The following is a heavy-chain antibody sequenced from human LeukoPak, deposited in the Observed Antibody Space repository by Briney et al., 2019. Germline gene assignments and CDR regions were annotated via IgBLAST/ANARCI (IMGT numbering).Heavy chain of an antibody. Sequence: ASVKVSCKASGGTFSSYAISWVRQAPGQGLEWMGGIIPIFGTANYAQKFQGRVTITADKSTSTAYMELSSLRSDDTAVYYCARDNPYDFWSGYYTTLFDYWGQGTLVTVSS. V-gene: IGHV1-69*06. CDR1: GGTFSSYA. J-gene: IGHJ4*02. CDR2: IIPIFGTA. D-gene: IGHD3-3*01. CDR3: ARDNPYDFWSGYYTTLFDY.